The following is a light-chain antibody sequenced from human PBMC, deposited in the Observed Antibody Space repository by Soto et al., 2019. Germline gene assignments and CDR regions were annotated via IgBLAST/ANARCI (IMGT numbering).Light chain of an antibody. Sequence: QSALTQPASVSGSPGQSITISCTGTSSDVGGYNYVSWFQQHPGKAPKLIFYEVTNRPAGVSDRFSGSKSGNTASLTISGLQAEDEADYYCSSYTRSSTWVFGGGTKVTVL. CDR3: SSYTRSSTWV. V-gene: IGLV2-14*01. CDR1: SSDVGGYNY. J-gene: IGLJ3*02. CDR2: EVT.